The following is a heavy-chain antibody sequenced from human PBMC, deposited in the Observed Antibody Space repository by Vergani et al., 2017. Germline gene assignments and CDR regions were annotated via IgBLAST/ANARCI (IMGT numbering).Heavy chain of an antibody. D-gene: IGHD3-22*01. Sequence: EVQLVESGGVVVQPGGSLRLSCAASGFTFDDYAMHWVRQAPGKGLEWVSLISWDGGSTYYADSVKGRFTISRENSKNSLYLQMNSLRAEDTALYYCAKEGGLSYYDSSGYRAPYYFDYWGQGTLVTVSS. J-gene: IGHJ4*02. CDR2: ISWDGGST. CDR3: AKEGGLSYYDSSGYRAPYYFDY. CDR1: GFTFDDYA. V-gene: IGHV3-43D*04.